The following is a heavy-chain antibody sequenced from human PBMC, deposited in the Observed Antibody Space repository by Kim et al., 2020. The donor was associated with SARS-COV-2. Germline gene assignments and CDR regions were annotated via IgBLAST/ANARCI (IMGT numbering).Heavy chain of an antibody. V-gene: IGHV4-59*08. D-gene: IGHD1-26*01. Sequence: SETLSLTCTVSGGSISSYYWNWIRQPPGKGLEWIGFIYSSGSTNYNPSLKSRVTISVDTSKNQFSLKLTSVTAADTAVYYCSRPKWGGSTTGTFDIWGQG. CDR1: GGSISSYY. CDR2: IYSSGST. CDR3: SRPKWGGSTTGTFDI. J-gene: IGHJ3*02.